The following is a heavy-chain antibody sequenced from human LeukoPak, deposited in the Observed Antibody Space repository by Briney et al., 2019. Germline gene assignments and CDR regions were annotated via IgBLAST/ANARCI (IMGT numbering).Heavy chain of an antibody. D-gene: IGHD4/OR15-4a*01. CDR3: AKTANMSRLVLSLGYYYYYMDV. CDR2: INQDGSEK. Sequence: GGSLRLSCAASGFTFSSYWMSWVRQAPGKGLEWVANINQDGSEKSCVDSVKGRFTISRDNAKNSLYLQMNSLRAEDTAVYYCAKTANMSRLVLSLGYYYYYMDVWGKGTTVTISS. J-gene: IGHJ6*03. CDR1: GFTFSSYW. V-gene: IGHV3-7*03.